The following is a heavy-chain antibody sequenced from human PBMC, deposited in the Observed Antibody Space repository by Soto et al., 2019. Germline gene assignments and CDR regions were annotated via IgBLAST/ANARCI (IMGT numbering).Heavy chain of an antibody. CDR3: ARSYYYGSGDFDY. Sequence: GGSLRLSCAASGFTFSSYAMHWVRQAPGKGLEWVAVITYDGSNKYYADPVKGRFTISRDNSKNTLYLQMNSLRAEDTAVYYCARSYYYGSGDFDYWGQGTLVTVSS. V-gene: IGHV3-30-3*01. CDR2: ITYDGSNK. CDR1: GFTFSSYA. J-gene: IGHJ4*02. D-gene: IGHD3-10*01.